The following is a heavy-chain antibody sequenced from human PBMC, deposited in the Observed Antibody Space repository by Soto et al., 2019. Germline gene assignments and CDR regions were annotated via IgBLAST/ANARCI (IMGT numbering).Heavy chain of an antibody. J-gene: IGHJ6*03. CDR3: ARNPRAVAAMHMDV. D-gene: IGHD6-19*01. Sequence: SVKVSCKASGGTFSSYAFNWVRQAPGQGLEWMGRIIPILGIGDYAQRFQGRVTITADKSTSTVYMELSSLRSEDTAVYYCARNPRAVAAMHMDVWGKGTMVTVSS. CDR2: IIPILGIG. V-gene: IGHV1-69*04. CDR1: GGTFSSYA.